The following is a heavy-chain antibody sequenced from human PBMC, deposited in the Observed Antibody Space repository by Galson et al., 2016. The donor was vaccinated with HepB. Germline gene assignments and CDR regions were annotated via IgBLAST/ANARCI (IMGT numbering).Heavy chain of an antibody. CDR1: GFTFSDYY. D-gene: IGHD3-10*01. CDR3: ARQGDGEGVGLDY. Sequence: SLRLSCAASGFTFSDYYMTWIRQAPGQGLECISYISSFSSYTNYADSVKGRFTISRDNAKNSLFLQMNSLRAEDTAVYYCARQGDGEGVGLDYWGQGTLVTVSS. V-gene: IGHV3-11*06. CDR2: ISSFSSYT. J-gene: IGHJ4*02.